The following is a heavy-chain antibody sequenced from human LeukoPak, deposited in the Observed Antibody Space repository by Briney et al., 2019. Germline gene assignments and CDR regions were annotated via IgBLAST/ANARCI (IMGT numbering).Heavy chain of an antibody. CDR1: SGSISSYF. CDR2: ISYSGST. J-gene: IGHJ2*01. V-gene: IGHV4-59*01. Sequence: SETLSLTCTVSSGSISSYFWNWIRQPPGKGLEWIGYISYSGSTSYNSSFNSRVTISLDTSKNQVSLKLRFVTAADTAVYFCARGVGSGGYYGSSHWHLDLWGRGTLVTVSS. D-gene: IGHD3-22*01. CDR3: ARGVGSGGYYGSSHWHLDL.